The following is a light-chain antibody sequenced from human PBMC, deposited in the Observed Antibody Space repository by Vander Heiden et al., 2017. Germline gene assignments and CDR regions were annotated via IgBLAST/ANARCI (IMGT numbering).Light chain of an antibody. J-gene: IGKJ4*01. CDR2: DAS. Sequence: DTVWTQSPATLSLSPGERATLACTASQSVSTSLAWYQQKPGQRPRLLIYDASNRATGVPARFSGSGSGTYFTLTISSLEPEDSAVYYCQQHSDWPPLTFGGGTRVEI. V-gene: IGKV3-11*01. CDR3: QQHSDWPPLT. CDR1: QSVSTS.